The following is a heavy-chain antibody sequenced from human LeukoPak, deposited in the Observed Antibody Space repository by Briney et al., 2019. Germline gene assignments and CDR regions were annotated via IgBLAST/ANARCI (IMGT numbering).Heavy chain of an antibody. J-gene: IGHJ4*02. D-gene: IGHD2-15*01. CDR2: IYSSGST. CDR3: ARRYCSGGSCYYFDY. V-gene: IGHV4-4*07. Sequence: PSETLSLTCTVSGGSISRYYWSWIRQPAGKGLEWIGRIYSSGSTKYNPSLKTRVSLSVDTSRNQFSLRLMSVTTADTAVYYCARRYCSGGSCYYFDYWGQGTLVTVSS. CDR1: GGSISRYY.